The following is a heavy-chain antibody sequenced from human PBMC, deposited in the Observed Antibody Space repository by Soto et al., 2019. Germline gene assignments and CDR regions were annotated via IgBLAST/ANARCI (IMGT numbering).Heavy chain of an antibody. V-gene: IGHV3-33*01. D-gene: IGHD6-6*01. J-gene: IGHJ6*02. Sequence: QVQLVESGGGVVQPGRSLRLSCAASGFTFNYYGMHWVRQAPGKGLEWVAVIWYDGSNKYYVDSVKGRFTIYRDNSKNIVDLQMSSLRAEDTAVYYCARGVDGSSSFHYGLDVWGQGTTLTVSS. CDR3: ARGVDGSSSFHYGLDV. CDR1: GFTFNYYG. CDR2: IWYDGSNK.